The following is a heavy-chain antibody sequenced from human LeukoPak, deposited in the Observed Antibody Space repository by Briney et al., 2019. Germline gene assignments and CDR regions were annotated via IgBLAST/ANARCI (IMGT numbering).Heavy chain of an antibody. D-gene: IGHD5-12*01. J-gene: IGHJ4*02. V-gene: IGHV4-34*01. CDR3: ARGRGYSGYKIDY. CDR1: GGSFSGYY. Sequence: SETLSLTCAVYGGSFSGYYWSWIRQPPGKGLEWIGEINHSGSTNYNPSLKSRVTISVDTSKNQFSLKLSSVTAADTAMYYCARGRGYSGYKIDYWGQGTLVTVSS. CDR2: INHSGST.